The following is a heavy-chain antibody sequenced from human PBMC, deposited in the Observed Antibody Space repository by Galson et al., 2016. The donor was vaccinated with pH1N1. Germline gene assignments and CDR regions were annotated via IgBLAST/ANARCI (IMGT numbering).Heavy chain of an antibody. CDR2: ILYDGTNE. J-gene: IGHJ4*02. CDR1: GFTFTSYA. Sequence: SLRLSCAASGFTFTSYAMHWVHQASGKGLEWVAVILYDGTNEYYADSVKGRFTISRDKTQSTVYLQMNSLRTEDTAVYYCARDSEYSGHEGFHWAQGTLVIVSS. V-gene: IGHV3-30-3*01. D-gene: IGHD5-12*01. CDR3: ARDSEYSGHEGFH.